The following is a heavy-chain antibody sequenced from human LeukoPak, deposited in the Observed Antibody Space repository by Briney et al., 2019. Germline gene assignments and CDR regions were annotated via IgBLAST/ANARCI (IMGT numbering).Heavy chain of an antibody. CDR2: ISGGGDIT. V-gene: IGHV3-23*01. CDR1: GFNFANHA. CDR3: VREDTPATANY. D-gene: IGHD2-21*02. J-gene: IGHJ4*02. Sequence: QSGGSLRLSCAASGFNFANHAMSWVRQTPGKGLEWVSAISGGGDITYYADSVTGRFTIPRDNSKDTLFLQMHSLRPGDTAVYYCVREDTPATANYWGQGTLVTISS.